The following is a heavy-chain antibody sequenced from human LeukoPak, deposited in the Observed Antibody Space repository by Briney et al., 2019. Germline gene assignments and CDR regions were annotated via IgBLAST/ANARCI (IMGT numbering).Heavy chain of an antibody. Sequence: SVKVSCKASGGTFSDYSISWVRQAPGQGLEWMGRIIPILNVPNYAQKFEGRVTITADKSTSTAHMELSSLKSEDTAVYFCARDRPRARYFDYWGQGTLVTVSS. CDR1: GGTFSDYS. V-gene: IGHV1-69*04. D-gene: IGHD2-15*01. J-gene: IGHJ4*02. CDR3: ARDRPRARYFDY. CDR2: IIPILNVP.